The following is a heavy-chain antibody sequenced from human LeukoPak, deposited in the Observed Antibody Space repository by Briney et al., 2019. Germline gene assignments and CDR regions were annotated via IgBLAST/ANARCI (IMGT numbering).Heavy chain of an antibody. CDR2: ISGNGGAT. Sequence: AGGSLRLSCAASGFTFDSCGMSWVRQAPGKGLEWVSSISGNGGATYYTGSVKGRFTISRDNSKSTLSLQMNSLRAEDMALYYCAKDMGVTAMALDYWGQGTLVTVSS. V-gene: IGHV3-23*01. J-gene: IGHJ4*02. D-gene: IGHD5-18*01. CDR3: AKDMGVTAMALDY. CDR1: GFTFDSCG.